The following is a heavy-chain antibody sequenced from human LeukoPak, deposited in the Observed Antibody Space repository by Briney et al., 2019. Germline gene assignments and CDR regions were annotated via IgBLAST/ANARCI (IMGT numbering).Heavy chain of an antibody. Sequence: GGSLRLSCAASGFTFSSYSMNWVRQAPGKGLEWASYISSSSSTIYYADSVKGRFTISRDNAKNSLYLQMNSLRAEDTAVYYCARDLSLTTVTTFGYWGQGTLVTVSS. CDR3: ARDLSLTTVTTFGY. CDR1: GFTFSSYS. D-gene: IGHD4-17*01. J-gene: IGHJ4*02. V-gene: IGHV3-48*01. CDR2: ISSSSSTI.